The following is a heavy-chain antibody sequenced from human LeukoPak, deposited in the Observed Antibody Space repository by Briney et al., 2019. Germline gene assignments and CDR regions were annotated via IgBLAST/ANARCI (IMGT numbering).Heavy chain of an antibody. CDR3: ARDESSRIAADNY. Sequence: SETLSLTCTVSGYSISSGYYWGWIRQPPGKGLEWIGSIYHSGSTYYNPSLKSRVTISVDTSKNQFSLKLSSVTAADTAEYYCARDESSRIAADNYWGQGTLVTVSS. J-gene: IGHJ4*02. D-gene: IGHD6-25*01. CDR2: IYHSGST. CDR1: GYSISSGYY. V-gene: IGHV4-38-2*02.